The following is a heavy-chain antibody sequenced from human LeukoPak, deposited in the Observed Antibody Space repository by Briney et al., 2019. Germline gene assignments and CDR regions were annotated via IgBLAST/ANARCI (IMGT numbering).Heavy chain of an antibody. CDR3: ARVRVGSSGRSSDAFDI. CDR1: GGSISSSSYY. D-gene: IGHD3-22*01. Sequence: PSETLSLTCTVSGGSISSSSYYWGWIRQPPGKGLQWIGSVYHSGTTFYIPSLKSRVTISVDTSKNQFSLKLSSVTAADTAVYYCARVRVGSSGRSSDAFDIWGQGTMVTVSS. V-gene: IGHV4-39*07. CDR2: VYHSGTT. J-gene: IGHJ3*02.